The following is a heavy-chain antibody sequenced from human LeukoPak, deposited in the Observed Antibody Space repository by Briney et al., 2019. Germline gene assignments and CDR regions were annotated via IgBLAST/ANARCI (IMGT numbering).Heavy chain of an antibody. CDR1: GGSISSSSYY. D-gene: IGHD1-26*01. CDR3: ARFSGSYFFDY. V-gene: IGHV4-39*07. J-gene: IGHJ4*02. CDR2: IYYSGST. Sequence: SETLSLTCTVSGGSISSSSYYWGWIRQPPGKGLEWIGSIYYSGSTYYNPSLKSRVTISVDTTKNQFSLKLSSVTAADTAVYYCARFSGSYFFDYWGQGTLVTVSS.